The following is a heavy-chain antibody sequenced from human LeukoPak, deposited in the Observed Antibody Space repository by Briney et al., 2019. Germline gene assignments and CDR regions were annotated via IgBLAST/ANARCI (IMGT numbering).Heavy chain of an antibody. Sequence: PSETLSLTCTVSGGSISSYYWSWIRQPAGKGLEWIGRIYTSGSTNYNPSLKSRVTMSVDTSKNQFSLKLSSVTAADTAVYYCARSNWNYMNNWFDPWGQGTLVTVSS. V-gene: IGHV4-4*07. CDR2: IYTSGST. D-gene: IGHD1-7*01. J-gene: IGHJ5*02. CDR3: ARSNWNYMNNWFDP. CDR1: GGSISSYY.